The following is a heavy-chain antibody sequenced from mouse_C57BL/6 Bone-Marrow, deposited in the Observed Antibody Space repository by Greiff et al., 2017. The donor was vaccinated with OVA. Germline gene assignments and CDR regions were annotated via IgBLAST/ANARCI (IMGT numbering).Heavy chain of an antibody. D-gene: IGHD2-4*01. V-gene: IGHV5-9-1*02. CDR1: GFTFSSYA. J-gene: IGHJ3*01. CDR3: TRDPFYDYDWAY. Sequence: EVQLVESGAGLVKPGGSLKLSCAASGFTFSSYAMSWVRQTPEKRLEWVAYISSGGDDIYYADTVKGRFTISRDNARNTLYLQMSSLKSEDTAMYYCTRDPFYDYDWAYWCQGTLVTVSA. CDR2: ISSGGDDI.